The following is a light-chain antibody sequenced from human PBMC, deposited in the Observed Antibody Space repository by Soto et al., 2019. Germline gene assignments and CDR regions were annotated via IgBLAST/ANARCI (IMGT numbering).Light chain of an antibody. Sequence: QSALTQPASVSGSPGQSITISCTGTNSDVGGYNYVSWYQRNPGKAPKLMIYDVSNRPSGVSNRFSGSKSGNTASLTISGLQDEDDADYYCSSYTRTSTLVVFGGGTKLTVL. V-gene: IGLV2-14*01. CDR2: DVS. J-gene: IGLJ2*01. CDR1: NSDVGGYNY. CDR3: SSYTRTSTLVV.